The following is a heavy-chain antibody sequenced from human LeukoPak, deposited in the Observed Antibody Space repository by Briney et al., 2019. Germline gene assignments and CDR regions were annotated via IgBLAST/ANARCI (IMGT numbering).Heavy chain of an antibody. CDR3: ATTYYCDSSGYWALGY. D-gene: IGHD3-22*01. Sequence: ASVKVSCKVSGYTLTELSMHWVRQAPGKGLEWMGGFDPEDGETIYAQKFQGRVTMTEDTSTDTAYMELSSLRSEDTAVYYCATTYYCDSSGYWALGYWGQGTLVTVSS. V-gene: IGHV1-24*01. CDR2: FDPEDGET. J-gene: IGHJ4*02. CDR1: GYTLTELS.